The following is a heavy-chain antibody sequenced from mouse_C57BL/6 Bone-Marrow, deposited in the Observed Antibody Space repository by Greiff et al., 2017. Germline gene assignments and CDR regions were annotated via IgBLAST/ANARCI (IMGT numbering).Heavy chain of an antibody. CDR1: GYTFTDYY. Sequence: EVKLQESGPVLVKPGASVKMSCKASGYTFTDYYMNWVKQSHGKSLEWIGVINPYNGGTSYNQKFKGKATLTVDKSSSTAYMELNSLTSEDSAVYYCALITTVVATNYAMDYWGQGTSVTVSS. CDR3: ALITTVVATNYAMDY. V-gene: IGHV1-19*01. J-gene: IGHJ4*01. CDR2: INPYNGGT. D-gene: IGHD1-1*01.